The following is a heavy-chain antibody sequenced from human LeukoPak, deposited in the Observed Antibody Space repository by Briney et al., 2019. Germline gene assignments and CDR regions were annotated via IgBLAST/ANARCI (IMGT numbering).Heavy chain of an antibody. Sequence: PGGSLRLSCAASGFTSSSYAMSWVRQAPGKGLEWVSAISGSGGSTYYADSVKGRFTISRDNSKNTLYLQMNSLRAEDTAVYYCAKWVVYYYYYMDVWGKGTTVTVSS. V-gene: IGHV3-23*01. CDR1: GFTSSSYA. D-gene: IGHD2-15*01. CDR3: AKWVVYYYYYMDV. J-gene: IGHJ6*03. CDR2: ISGSGGST.